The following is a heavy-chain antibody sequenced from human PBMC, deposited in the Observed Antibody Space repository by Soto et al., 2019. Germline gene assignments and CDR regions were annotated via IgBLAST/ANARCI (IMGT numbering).Heavy chain of an antibody. D-gene: IGHD3-10*01. J-gene: IGHJ4*02. CDR1: GGTFSSYA. Sequence: GASVKVSCKASGGTFSSYAISWVRQAPGQGLEWMGGIIPIFGTANYAQKFQGRVTITADESTSTAYMELSSLRSGDTAVYYCASGYYYGSGSYYPPLYWGQGTLVTVSS. CDR3: ASGYYYGSGSYYPPLY. CDR2: IIPIFGTA. V-gene: IGHV1-69*13.